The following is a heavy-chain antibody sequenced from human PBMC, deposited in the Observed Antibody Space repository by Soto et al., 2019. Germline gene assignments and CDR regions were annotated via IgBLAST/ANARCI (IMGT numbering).Heavy chain of an antibody. D-gene: IGHD5-12*01. V-gene: IGHV4-34*01. CDR1: GGSFSGYY. Sequence: QVQLQQWGAGLLKPSETLSLTCAVYGGSFSGYYWSWIRQPPGKGLEWIGEINHSGSTNYNPSLKCRVTISVDTSKNQFSLKLSSVTAADTAVYYCARCGPRGYSGYDNPFDYWGQGTLVTVSS. CDR3: ARCGPRGYSGYDNPFDY. CDR2: INHSGST. J-gene: IGHJ4*02.